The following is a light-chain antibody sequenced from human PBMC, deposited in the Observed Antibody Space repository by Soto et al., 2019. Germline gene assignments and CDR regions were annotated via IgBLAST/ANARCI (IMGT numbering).Light chain of an antibody. J-gene: IGLJ1*01. V-gene: IGLV2-8*01. CDR2: EVT. CDR3: SSYVGSNNFV. Sequence: LTQPPSASGSPGQSVTISCTGTSGDIDNYNYVSWYLQHPGKAPKLLIFEVTKRPSGVPDRFSGSKSGDTAFLTVSGLQADDEADYYCSSYVGSNNFVFGTGTKVTVL. CDR1: SGDIDNYNY.